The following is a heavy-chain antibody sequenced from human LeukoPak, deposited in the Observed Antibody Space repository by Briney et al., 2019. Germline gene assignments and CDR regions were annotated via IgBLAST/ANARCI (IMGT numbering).Heavy chain of an antibody. J-gene: IGHJ4*02. Sequence: PGGSLRLSCAASGFTFSSYGMHWVRQAPGKGLEWVAFIRYDGSNKYYADSVKGRFTISRDNSKNTLYLQMDSLRAEDTAVYYCAKVEASVPDYWGQGTLVTVSS. CDR3: AKVEASVPDY. CDR1: GFTFSSYG. V-gene: IGHV3-30*02. CDR2: IRYDGSNK. D-gene: IGHD1-1*01.